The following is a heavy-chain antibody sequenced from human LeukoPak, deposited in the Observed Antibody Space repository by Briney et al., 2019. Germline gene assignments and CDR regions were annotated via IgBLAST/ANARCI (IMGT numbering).Heavy chain of an antibody. Sequence: SVKVSCKASGGTFSSYAISWVRQAPGQGLEWMGRIIPILGIANYAQKFQGRVTITADKSTSTAYMELSSLRSEDTAVYYCAREGHTYGSDYWGQGTLVTVSS. V-gene: IGHV1-69*04. D-gene: IGHD3-10*01. CDR2: IIPILGIA. CDR1: GGTFSSYA. CDR3: AREGHTYGSDY. J-gene: IGHJ4*02.